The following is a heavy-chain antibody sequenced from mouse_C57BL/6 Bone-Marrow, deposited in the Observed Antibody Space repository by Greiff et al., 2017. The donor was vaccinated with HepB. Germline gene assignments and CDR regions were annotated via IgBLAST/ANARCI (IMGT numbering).Heavy chain of an antibody. Sequence: QVQLQQSGAELARPGASVKLSCKASGYTFTSYGISWVKQSTGQGLEWIGEIYPRSGNTYYNEKFKGKATMTADKSSSTAYMELRSLTSDDSAVYFCARPDVGYAMDYWGQGTSVTVSS. CDR2: IYPRSGNT. V-gene: IGHV1-81*01. J-gene: IGHJ4*01. CDR3: ARPDVGYAMDY. CDR1: GYTFTSYG.